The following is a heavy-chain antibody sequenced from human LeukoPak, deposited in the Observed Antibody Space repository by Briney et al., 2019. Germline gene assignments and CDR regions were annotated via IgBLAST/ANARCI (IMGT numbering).Heavy chain of an antibody. CDR2: IYHSGST. D-gene: IGHD3-9*01. V-gene: IGHV4-39*07. Sequence: SETLSLTCTVSGGSIGSSSYYWGWIRQPPGKGLEWIGSIYHSGSTYYNPSLKSRITMSVDTSKNQFYLKLSSVTAADTAVYYCARYYDILTAYYSGAFDIWGQGTMVTVS. CDR1: GGSIGSSSYY. J-gene: IGHJ3*02. CDR3: ARYYDILTAYYSGAFDI.